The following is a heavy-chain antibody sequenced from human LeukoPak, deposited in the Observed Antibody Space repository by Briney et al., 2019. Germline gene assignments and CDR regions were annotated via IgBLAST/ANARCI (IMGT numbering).Heavy chain of an antibody. CDR1: GFTFSSYW. D-gene: IGHD3-10*01. J-gene: IGHJ5*02. Sequence: GGSLRLSCAASGFTFSSYWMHWARQAPGKGLVWVSRINSDGSSTSYADSVKGRLTISRDKAKNTLYLQMNSLRAEDTAVYYCARGGRAMVRGVTDWFDPWGQGTLVTVSS. CDR2: INSDGSST. V-gene: IGHV3-74*01. CDR3: ARGGRAMVRGVTDWFDP.